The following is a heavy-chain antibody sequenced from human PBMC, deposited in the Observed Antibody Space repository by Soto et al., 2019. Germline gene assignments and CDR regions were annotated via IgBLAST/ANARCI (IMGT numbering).Heavy chain of an antibody. D-gene: IGHD3-16*01. V-gene: IGHV1-24*01. CDR3: ATPRRGYDYIWGSYRHFDY. Sequence: GGPVKGSRKVFGYTLTEIFIHLVRQAPGKRADWMGGFDPEDGETIYAQKFQGRVTMTEDTSTDTAYMELSSLRSEDTAVYYCATPRRGYDYIWGSYRHFDYWGQGTLVTVSS. J-gene: IGHJ4*02. CDR1: GYTLTEIF. CDR2: FDPEDGET.